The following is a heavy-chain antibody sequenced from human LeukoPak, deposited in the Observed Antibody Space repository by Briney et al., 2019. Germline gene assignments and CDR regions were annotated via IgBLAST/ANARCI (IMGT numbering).Heavy chain of an antibody. CDR2: ISASARSA. Sequence: GGSLRLSCEVSGFTFTNYAMNWVRQAPGKGLEWVSSISASARSAVYGDSVKGRFTISRVNAENTLYLQMNSPRADDTAIYYCAKDQRSGEYNYGWGPFDIWGQGTMVTVSS. CDR3: AKDQRSGEYNYGWGPFDI. CDR1: GFTFTNYA. J-gene: IGHJ3*02. V-gene: IGHV3-23*01. D-gene: IGHD5-18*01.